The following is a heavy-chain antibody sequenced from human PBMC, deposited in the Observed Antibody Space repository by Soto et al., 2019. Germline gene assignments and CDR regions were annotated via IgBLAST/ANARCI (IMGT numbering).Heavy chain of an antibody. CDR3: ARRHLAVAVSPWFDP. J-gene: IGHJ5*02. Sequence: QVTLKESGPVLVKPTETLTLRCTVSGLSITDSEMGVSWIRQPPGQPLEWLAHIDSSGEKSYRTFLKSRLAISKYPSKSQIVLTMTNMDPADTATYYCARRHLAVAVSPWFDPWGQGIPVTVSS. V-gene: IGHV2-26*01. CDR1: GLSITDSEMG. D-gene: IGHD6-19*01. CDR2: IDSSGEK.